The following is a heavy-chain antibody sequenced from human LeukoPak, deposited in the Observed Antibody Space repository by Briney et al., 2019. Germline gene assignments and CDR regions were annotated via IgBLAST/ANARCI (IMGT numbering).Heavy chain of an antibody. D-gene: IGHD6-13*01. V-gene: IGHV4-39*02. CDR1: GGSIRSSYYY. Sequence: SETLSLTCTVSGGSIRSSYYYWGWIRQPPGKGLEWIGSIYDSGSTYYNPSLKSRVTISVDTSKNQFSLKLNSVTAADTAVYYCAKDLVLGIAAPFSWGQGTLVTVSS. CDR2: IYDSGST. CDR3: AKDLVLGIAAPFS. J-gene: IGHJ5*02.